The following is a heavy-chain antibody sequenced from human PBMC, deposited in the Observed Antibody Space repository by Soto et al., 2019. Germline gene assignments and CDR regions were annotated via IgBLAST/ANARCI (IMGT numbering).Heavy chain of an antibody. D-gene: IGHD3-22*01. CDR3: ARDLNTYYYDSSGYYGY. CDR2: IIPIFGTA. V-gene: IGHV1-69*01. CDR1: GGTFSSYA. J-gene: IGHJ4*02. Sequence: QVQLVQSGAEEKKPGSSVKVSCKASGGTFSSYAISWVRQAPGQGLEWMGGIIPIFGTANYAQKFQGRVTITADESTSTAYMELSSLRSEDTAVYYCARDLNTYYYDSSGYYGYWGQGTLVTVSS.